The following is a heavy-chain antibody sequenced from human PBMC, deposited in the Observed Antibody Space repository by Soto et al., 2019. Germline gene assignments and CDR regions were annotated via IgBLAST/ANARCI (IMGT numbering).Heavy chain of an antibody. J-gene: IGHJ6*02. Sequence: PGGSLRLSCAASGFTFSNYGMNWVRQAPGKGLEWVAIIWYDGSNDYYVDSVKGRFTISRDNSKNTLSLQMNSLRAEDTAVYYCARDRWEFQLFYYGLDVWGQGTTVTVSS. D-gene: IGHD1-26*01. CDR3: ARDRWEFQLFYYGLDV. CDR1: GFTFSNYG. V-gene: IGHV3-33*01. CDR2: IWYDGSND.